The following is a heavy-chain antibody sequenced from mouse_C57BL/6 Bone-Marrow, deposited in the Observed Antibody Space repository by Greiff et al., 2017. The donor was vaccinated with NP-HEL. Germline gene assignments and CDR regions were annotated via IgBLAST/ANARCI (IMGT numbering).Heavy chain of an antibody. CDR2: ISSGGDYI. Sequence: EVMLVESGEGLVKPGGSLKLSCAASGFTFSSYAMSLVRQTPEKRLEWVAYISSGGDYIFYADTVKGRFTISRDNARNTLYLQMSSLKSEDTAMYYCTRAPPDYTYAMDYWGQGTSVTVSS. CDR3: TRAPPDYTYAMDY. D-gene: IGHD2-4*01. CDR1: GFTFSSYA. V-gene: IGHV5-9-1*02. J-gene: IGHJ4*01.